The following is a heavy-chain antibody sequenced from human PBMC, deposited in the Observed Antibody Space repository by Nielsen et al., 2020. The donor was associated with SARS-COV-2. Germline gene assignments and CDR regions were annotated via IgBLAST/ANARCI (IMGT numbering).Heavy chain of an antibody. Sequence: GGSLTLSCAASGFTFSDYYMSWLRQAPGKGLEWISYIRSGSTYTNYADAVPGRCPISRDDAKNSLYLQMNSLRAEDTAVYYCAREGRDLPLDYWGQGVLVTVSS. J-gene: IGHJ4*02. D-gene: IGHD5-24*01. CDR3: AREGRDLPLDY. CDR1: GFTFSDYY. CDR2: IRSGSTYT. V-gene: IGHV3-11*05.